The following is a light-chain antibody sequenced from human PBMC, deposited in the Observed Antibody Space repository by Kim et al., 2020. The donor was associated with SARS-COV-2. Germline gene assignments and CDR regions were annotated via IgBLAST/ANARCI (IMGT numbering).Light chain of an antibody. CDR3: QQYYSYVT. J-gene: IGKJ2*01. V-gene: IGKV1-5*03. CDR2: KTS. CDR1: QSVTSW. Sequence: LSASVGDRVTITCRASQSVTSWLAWYQQKPGKAPNLLIYKTSTLESGVPSRFSGRGYGTEFTLTISSLQPDDFATYYCQQYYSYVTFGQGTKLEI.